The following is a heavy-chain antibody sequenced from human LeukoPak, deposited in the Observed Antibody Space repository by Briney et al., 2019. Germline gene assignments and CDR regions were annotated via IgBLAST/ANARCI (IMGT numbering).Heavy chain of an antibody. CDR3: AREGVQMGYFDY. D-gene: IGHD5-24*01. CDR2: ISSSSSYI. Sequence: GGSLRLSCAASGFTFSSYSMNWVRQAPGKGLEWVSSISSSSSYICYADSVKGRFTISRDNAKNSLYLQMNSLRAEDTAVYYCAREGVQMGYFDYWGQGTLVTVSS. J-gene: IGHJ4*02. V-gene: IGHV3-21*01. CDR1: GFTFSSYS.